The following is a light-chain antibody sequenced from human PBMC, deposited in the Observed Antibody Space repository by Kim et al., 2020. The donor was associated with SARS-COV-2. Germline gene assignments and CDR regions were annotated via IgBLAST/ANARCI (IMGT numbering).Light chain of an antibody. CDR3: HQYNYLPYT. V-gene: IGKV1-33*01. J-gene: IGKJ4*01. CDR2: DAS. CDR1: QDIRKS. Sequence: DIQMTQSPSSLSASVGDRITITCQASQDIRKSLNWFQQKPGKAPKLLIHDASELEIGVSSRFSGSGSETDSTFTIDTLRPEDIAMYYCHQYNYLPYTFGGGTKVDIK.